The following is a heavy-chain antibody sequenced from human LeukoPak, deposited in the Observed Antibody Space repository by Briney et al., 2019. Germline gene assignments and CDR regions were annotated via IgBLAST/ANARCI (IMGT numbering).Heavy chain of an antibody. CDR1: GFPFSDYY. D-gene: IGHD5-18*01. CDR2: IISSSSYT. CDR3: ARSGIQLCSVLDY. J-gene: IGHJ4*02. Sequence: PGGSLRLSCAASGFPFSDYYMSWIRQAPGKGLEWVSFIISSSSYTNYADSVKGRFTISRDNAKNSLYLQMNSLRAEDTAVYYCARSGIQLCSVLDYWGQGTPVTVSS. V-gene: IGHV3-11*03.